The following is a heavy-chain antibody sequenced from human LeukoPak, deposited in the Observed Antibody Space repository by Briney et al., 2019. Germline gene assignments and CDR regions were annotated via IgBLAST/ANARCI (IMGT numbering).Heavy chain of an antibody. CDR3: ARGGERLDRYCSSTSCYALPAGY. Sequence: GGSLRLSCAASGFTFSSYSMNWVRQAPGKGLEWVSSISSSSSYIYYADSVKGRFTISRDNAKNSLYLQMNSLRADDTAVYYCARGGERLDRYCSSTSCYALPAGYWGQGTLVTVSS. CDR2: ISSSSSYI. D-gene: IGHD2-2*01. CDR1: GFTFSSYS. V-gene: IGHV3-21*01. J-gene: IGHJ4*02.